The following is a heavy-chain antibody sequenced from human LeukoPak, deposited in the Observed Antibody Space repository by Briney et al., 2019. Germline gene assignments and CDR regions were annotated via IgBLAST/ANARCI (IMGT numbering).Heavy chain of an antibody. V-gene: IGHV3-23*01. CDR1: GFTFNTCA. J-gene: IGHJ4*02. CDR3: ARYFSFWSGYYDY. D-gene: IGHD3-3*01. Sequence: GGSLRLSCEASGFTFNTCAMSWVRQAPGKGLEWVSAISESGSGTYYADSVKGRFTISRDNSKNTLSLQMNSLRVDDTAVYYCARYFSFWSGYYDYWGQGTLVTVSS. CDR2: ISESGSGT.